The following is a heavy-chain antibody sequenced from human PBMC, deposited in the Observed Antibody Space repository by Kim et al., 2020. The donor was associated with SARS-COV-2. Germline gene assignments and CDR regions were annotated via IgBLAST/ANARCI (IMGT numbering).Heavy chain of an antibody. Sequence: SETLSLTCSVSGGSISSGSFYWTWIRQHPGKGLEWIGYIHYSGSTDYNPSLKSRVTISIDTSKNLFSLKLNSVTAADTAVYYCARKQNNPWDWYFDLWGRDTLVTVSS. CDR3: ARKQNNPWDWYFDL. V-gene: IGHV4-31*03. D-gene: IGHD7-27*01. CDR1: GGSISSGSFY. CDR2: IHYSGST. J-gene: IGHJ2*01.